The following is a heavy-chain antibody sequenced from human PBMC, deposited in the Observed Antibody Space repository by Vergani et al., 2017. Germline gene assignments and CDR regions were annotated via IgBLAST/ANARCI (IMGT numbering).Heavy chain of an antibody. CDR2: ISSSSSYI. V-gene: IGHV3-21*01. CDR1: GFTFSSYS. J-gene: IGHJ6*02. Sequence: EVQLVESGGGLVKPGGSLRLSCAASGFTFSSYSMNWVRQAPGKGLEWVSSISSSSSYIYHADSVKGRFTISRDNAKNSLYLQMNSLRAEDTAVYYCARVLEWLYNGMDVWGQGTTVTVSS. D-gene: IGHD3-3*01. CDR3: ARVLEWLYNGMDV.